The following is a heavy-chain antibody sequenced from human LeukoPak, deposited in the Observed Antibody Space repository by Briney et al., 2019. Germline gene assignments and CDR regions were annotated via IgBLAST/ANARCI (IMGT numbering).Heavy chain of an antibody. V-gene: IGHV4-30-4*01. D-gene: IGHD5-12*01. CDR3: AREVGYGGLFFDY. Sequence: SETLSLTCTVSGGSISSGDYYWSWIRQPPGKGLEWIGYIYYSGSTYYNPSLKSRVTISVDTSKNQFSLKLSSVTAADTAVYYCAREVGYGGLFFDYWGQGTLVTVSS. J-gene: IGHJ4*02. CDR2: IYYSGST. CDR1: GGSISSGDYY.